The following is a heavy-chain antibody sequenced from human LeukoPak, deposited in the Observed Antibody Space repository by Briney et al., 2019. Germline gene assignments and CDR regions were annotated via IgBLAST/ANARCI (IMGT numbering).Heavy chain of an antibody. CDR3: ARAVAGYYYYYYMDV. V-gene: IGHV4-59*01. CDR2: IYYSGST. Sequence: SETPSLTCTVSGGSISSYYWSWIRQPPGKGLEWIGYIYYSGSTNYNPSLKSRVTISVDTSKNQFSLKLSSVTAADTAVYYCARAVAGYYYYYYMDVWGKGTTVTISS. D-gene: IGHD6-19*01. CDR1: GGSISSYY. J-gene: IGHJ6*03.